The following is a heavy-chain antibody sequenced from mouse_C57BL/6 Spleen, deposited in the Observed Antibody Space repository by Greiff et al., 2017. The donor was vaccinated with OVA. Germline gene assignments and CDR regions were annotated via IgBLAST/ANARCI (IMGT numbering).Heavy chain of an antibody. CDR1: GYTFTSYW. Sequence: VQLQQSGAELVKPGASVKMSCKASGYTFTSYWITWVKQRPGQGLEWIGDIYPGSGSTNYNEKFKSKATLTVDTSSSTAYMQLSSLTSEDSAVYYCARRAYYSNAMDYWGQGTSVTVSS. J-gene: IGHJ4*01. CDR2: IYPGSGST. V-gene: IGHV1-55*01. CDR3: ARRAYYSNAMDY. D-gene: IGHD2-5*01.